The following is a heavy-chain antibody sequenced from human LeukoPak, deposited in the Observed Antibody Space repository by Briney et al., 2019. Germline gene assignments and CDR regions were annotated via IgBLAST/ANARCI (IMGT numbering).Heavy chain of an antibody. J-gene: IGHJ4*02. D-gene: IGHD6-6*01. CDR1: GFTFSDYY. Sequence: PGGSLRLSCAASGFTFSDYYMSWIRQAPGKGLEWVSYISSSGSTIYYADSVKGRFTISRDNAKNSLYLQMNSLRAEDTAVYDCASRSIAADVDYWGQGTLVTVSS. V-gene: IGHV3-11*01. CDR2: ISSSGSTI. CDR3: ASRSIAADVDY.